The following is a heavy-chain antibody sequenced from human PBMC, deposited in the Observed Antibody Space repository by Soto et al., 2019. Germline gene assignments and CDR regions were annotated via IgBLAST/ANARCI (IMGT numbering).Heavy chain of an antibody. CDR1: GFTFSSYA. CDR2: ISGIGGST. D-gene: IGHD2-15*01. J-gene: IGHJ6*03. CDR3: AKHPYWWPQNYYYMDV. V-gene: IGHV3-23*01. Sequence: GGSLRLSCAASGFTFSSYAMSWVRQAPGKGLEWVSAISGIGGSTYYADSVKGRFTISRDNSKNTLYLQMNSLRAEDTAVYYCAKHPYWWPQNYYYMDVWGKGTTVTVSS.